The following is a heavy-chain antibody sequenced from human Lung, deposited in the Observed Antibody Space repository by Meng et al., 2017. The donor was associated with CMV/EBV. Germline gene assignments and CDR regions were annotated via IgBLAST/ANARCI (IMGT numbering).Heavy chain of an antibody. Sequence: SCAASGFTVSSNYMSWVRQAPGKGLEWVSVIYSGGSTYYADSVKGRFTISRDNSKNTLYLQMNSLRAEDTAVYYCAREMGLRYDYGGQGTLGTVSS. J-gene: IGHJ4*02. CDR1: GFTVSSNY. D-gene: IGHD5-12*01. V-gene: IGHV3-66*02. CDR2: IYSGGST. CDR3: AREMGLRYDY.